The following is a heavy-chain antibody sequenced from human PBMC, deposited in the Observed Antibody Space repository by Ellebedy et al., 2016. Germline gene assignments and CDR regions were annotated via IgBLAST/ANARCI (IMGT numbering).Heavy chain of an antibody. Sequence: GGSLRLXXAASWFTVGRNYMSWVRQAPGKGLEWVSLIDTDDNTYYADSVKGRFSISRDNPKNTLYLQMISLRAEDTAVYYCARVWTPTSGRQRALDYWGQGTLVTVSS. V-gene: IGHV3-53*01. J-gene: IGHJ4*02. CDR2: IDTDDNT. CDR1: WFTVGRNY. CDR3: ARVWTPTSGRQRALDY. D-gene: IGHD1-26*01.